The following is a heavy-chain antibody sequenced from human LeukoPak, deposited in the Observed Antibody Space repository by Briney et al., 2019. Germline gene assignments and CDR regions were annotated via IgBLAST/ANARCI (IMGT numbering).Heavy chain of an antibody. CDR1: GGSINNYY. J-gene: IGHJ5*02. D-gene: IGHD6-19*01. CDR2: IYYTGST. Sequence: SETLSLTCTVSGGSINNYYWSWVRQPPGAGLEWLAYIYYTGSTNYNPSLKTRLTISVDTSKNQFSLRLNSVTAADTAVYYCARQGTSGWNNWFDPWGQGTLVTVSS. CDR3: ARQGTSGWNNWFDP. V-gene: IGHV4-59*08.